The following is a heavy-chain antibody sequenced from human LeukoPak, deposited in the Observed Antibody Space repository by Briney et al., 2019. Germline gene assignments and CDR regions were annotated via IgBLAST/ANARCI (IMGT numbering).Heavy chain of an antibody. D-gene: IGHD2-21*02. V-gene: IGHV1-2*02. CDR3: ARVQCGGDCLSSSLDY. J-gene: IGHJ4*01. CDR2: INPNSGGT. CDR1: GYTFTGYY. Sequence: ASVKVSCKASGYTFTGYYIHWVRQAPGQGLEWMGWINPNSGGTNYAQNFQGRVTMTRDTSISTAYMALSRLRSDDTAVYYCARVQCGGDCLSSSLDYWGHGTLVTV.